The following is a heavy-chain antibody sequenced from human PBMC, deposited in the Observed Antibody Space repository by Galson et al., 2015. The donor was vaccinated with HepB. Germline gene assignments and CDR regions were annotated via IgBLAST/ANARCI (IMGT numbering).Heavy chain of an antibody. CDR3: ARGSIAVAVFLVY. J-gene: IGHJ4*02. V-gene: IGHV1-69*04. Sequence: SVKVSCKASGGTFSSYAISWVRQAPGQGLEWMGRIIPILGIANYAQKFQGRVTITADKSTSTAYMELSSLRSEDTAVYYCARGSIAVAVFLVYWGQGTLVTVSS. CDR1: GGTFSSYA. CDR2: IIPILGIA. D-gene: IGHD6-19*01.